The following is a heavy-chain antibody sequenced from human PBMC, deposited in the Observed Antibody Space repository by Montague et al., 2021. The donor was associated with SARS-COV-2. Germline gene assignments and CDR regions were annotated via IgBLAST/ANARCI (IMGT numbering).Heavy chain of an antibody. J-gene: IGHJ4*02. D-gene: IGHD3-10*01. CDR1: FGSISTYY. CDR3: AGGYGSGSYPS. CDR2: IFYNGST. Sequence: SETLSLTCTVSFGSISTYYWSWIRQPPGKGLEWIGFIFYNGSTKYNPSLKRRVSISLDTSKNQFSLKLSSVTAADTAVYYCAGGYGSGSYPSWGQGTLVTVSS. V-gene: IGHV4-59*03.